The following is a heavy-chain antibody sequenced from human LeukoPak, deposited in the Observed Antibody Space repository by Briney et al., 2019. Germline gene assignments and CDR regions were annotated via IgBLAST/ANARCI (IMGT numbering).Heavy chain of an antibody. CDR1: GFTFSSYA. CDR2: IYSGGST. J-gene: IGHJ4*02. D-gene: IGHD3-10*01. Sequence: GGSLRLSCAASGFTFSSYAMHWVRQAPGKGLEWVAVIYSGGSTYYADSVKGRFTISRDNSKNTLYLQMNSLRAEDTAVFYCARDRSGRLGGFDYWGQGTLVTVSS. V-gene: IGHV3-53*01. CDR3: ARDRSGRLGGFDY.